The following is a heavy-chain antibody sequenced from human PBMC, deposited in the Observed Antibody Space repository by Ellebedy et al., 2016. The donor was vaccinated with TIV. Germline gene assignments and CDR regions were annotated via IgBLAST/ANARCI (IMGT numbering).Heavy chain of an antibody. Sequence: SETLSLXCAVYGESFSGYYWSWIRQPPGKGLEWIGYIYYSGSTNYNPSLKSRVTISVDTSKNQFSLKLSSVTAADTAVYYCARGDSSGWYGVNKFDYWGQGTLVTVSS. CDR1: GESFSGYY. J-gene: IGHJ4*02. V-gene: IGHV4-59*01. D-gene: IGHD6-19*01. CDR3: ARGDSSGWYGVNKFDY. CDR2: IYYSGST.